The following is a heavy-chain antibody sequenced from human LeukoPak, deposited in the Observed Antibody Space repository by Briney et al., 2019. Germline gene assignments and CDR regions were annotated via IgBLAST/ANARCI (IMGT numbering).Heavy chain of an antibody. CDR3: ARAGVAAAGTLDY. Sequence: SVKVSCKASGGTFSSYAISWVRQAPGQGLEWMGGIIPIFGTANYAQKFQGRVTITADESTSTAYMELSSLRSEDTAVYYCARAGVAAAGTLDYWGQGTLVTVSS. CDR1: GGTFSSYA. V-gene: IGHV1-69*13. D-gene: IGHD6-13*01. CDR2: IIPIFGTA. J-gene: IGHJ4*02.